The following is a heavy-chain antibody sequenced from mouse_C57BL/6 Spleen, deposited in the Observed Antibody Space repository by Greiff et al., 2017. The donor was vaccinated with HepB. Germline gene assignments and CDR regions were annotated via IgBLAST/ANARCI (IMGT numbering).Heavy chain of an antibody. CDR2: IYPGSGST. CDR3: ARSYCDPGAY. J-gene: IGHJ3*01. V-gene: IGHV1-55*01. CDR1: GYTFTSYW. Sequence: QVQLQQPGAELVKPGASVKMSCKASGYTFTSYWITWVKQRPGQGLEWIGDIYPGSGSTNYNEKFKSKATLTVDQASSTAYMQLSSLTSEDSAVYYCARSYCDPGAYWSQGTLVTVSA. D-gene: IGHD2-4*01.